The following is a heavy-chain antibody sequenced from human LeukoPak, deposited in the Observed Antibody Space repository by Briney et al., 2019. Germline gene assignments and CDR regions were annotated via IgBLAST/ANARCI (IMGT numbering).Heavy chain of an antibody. J-gene: IGHJ4*02. CDR1: GFAFNTYA. V-gene: IGHV3-33*01. D-gene: IGHD3-10*01. CDR3: ARAIFGSGSYPDF. CDR2: IWHDGSHK. Sequence: PGGSLRLSCAASGFAFNTYAMHWVRQAPGQGLEWVALIWHDGSHKSYSNSVRGQFTISRDNSNNTVSLPMNNLSPEDTAVYYCARAIFGSGSYPDFWGQGTLVTVSS.